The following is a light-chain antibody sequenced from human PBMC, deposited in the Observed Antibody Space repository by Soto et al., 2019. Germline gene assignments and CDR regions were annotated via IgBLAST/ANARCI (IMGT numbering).Light chain of an antibody. V-gene: IGKV3-20*01. Sequence: EVVLTQSPDTLSLSPGEKATLSCRASQSLRATYVAWYQQRPGQAPRLLIYGASFRATGIPARFSGRGSGTDFTLSISRLEPEDFAVYYCQQYVTSPRTFGQGTKVGIK. CDR1: QSLRATY. J-gene: IGKJ1*01. CDR3: QQYVTSPRT. CDR2: GAS.